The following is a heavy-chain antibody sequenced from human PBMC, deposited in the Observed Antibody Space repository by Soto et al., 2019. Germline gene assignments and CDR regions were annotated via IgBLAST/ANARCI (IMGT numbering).Heavy chain of an antibody. CDR3: ARGFNWNSLGGYYGMDV. J-gene: IGHJ6*02. D-gene: IGHD1-7*01. Sequence: PSETLSLTCTVSGGSISSGDYYWSWIRQPPGKGLEWIGYIYYSGSTYYNPSLKSRVTISVDTSKNQFSLKLSSVTAADTAVYYCARGFNWNSLGGYYGMDVWGQRTTVTVSS. CDR1: GGSISSGDYY. CDR2: IYYSGST. V-gene: IGHV4-30-4*01.